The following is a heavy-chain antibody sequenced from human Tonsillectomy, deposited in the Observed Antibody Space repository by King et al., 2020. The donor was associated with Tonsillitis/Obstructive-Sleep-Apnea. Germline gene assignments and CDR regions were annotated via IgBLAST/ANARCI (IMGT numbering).Heavy chain of an antibody. CDR3: ARGYYYDSSGYFYLTGNWFDP. CDR1: GGSISTYY. D-gene: IGHD3-22*01. V-gene: IGHV4-59*08. Sequence: VQLQESGPGLVKPSETLSLTCTVSGGSISTYYWSWIRQPPGKGLEWIGYIYYSGSTNYNPSLKSRVTISVDTSKNQFSLKLSSVTAADTAVYYCARGYYYDSSGYFYLTGNWFDPWGQGTLVTVSS. J-gene: IGHJ5*02. CDR2: IYYSGST.